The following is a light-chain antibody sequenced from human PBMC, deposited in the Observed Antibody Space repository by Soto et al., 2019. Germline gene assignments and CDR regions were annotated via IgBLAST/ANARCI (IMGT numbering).Light chain of an antibody. CDR3: QHYSNRPKT. V-gene: IGKV3-15*01. Sequence: EMVMTQSPATLSVSPGERVTLSCRASESVHRNLAWYQQKPGQGPSLLIYYASTRATGVPDRFTGSGSGTEYTLIISSRKSADFRVYHCQHYSNRPKTFGARTKGEIK. J-gene: IGKJ3*01. CDR1: ESVHRN. CDR2: YAS.